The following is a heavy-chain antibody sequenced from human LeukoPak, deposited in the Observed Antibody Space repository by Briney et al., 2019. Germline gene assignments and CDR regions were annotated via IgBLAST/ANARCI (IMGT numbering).Heavy chain of an antibody. CDR3: ARGIWGDLSWFDP. CDR2: IYYSGST. D-gene: IGHD3-16*01. V-gene: IGHV4-31*03. J-gene: IGHJ5*02. Sequence: SEPLSLPCTVSGGSISSGAYYWSWIRQHPGKGLEWIGYIYYSGSTYYNPSLKSRVTISVDTSKNQFSLKLTSMTAADTAVYYCARGIWGDLSWFDPWGQGTLVTVSS. CDR1: GGSISSGAYY.